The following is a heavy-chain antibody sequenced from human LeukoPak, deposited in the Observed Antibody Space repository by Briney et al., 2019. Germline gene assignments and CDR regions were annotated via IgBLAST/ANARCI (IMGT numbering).Heavy chain of an antibody. CDR2: ISYDGSNK. CDR1: GFTFSSYA. CDR3: AREIYTVNLADY. D-gene: IGHD4-11*01. V-gene: IGHV3-30-3*01. Sequence: PGRSLRLSCAASGFTFSSYAMHWVRQAPGKGLEWVAVISYDGSNKYYADSVKGRFTISRDNSKNTLYLQMNSLRAEDTAVYYCAREIYTVNLADYWGQGTLVTVSS. J-gene: IGHJ4*02.